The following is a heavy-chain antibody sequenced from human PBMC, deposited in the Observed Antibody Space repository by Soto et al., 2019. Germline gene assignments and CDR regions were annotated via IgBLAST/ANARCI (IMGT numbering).Heavy chain of an antibody. CDR2: ISGTGDNT. CDR3: ARAGYDWNYFYCDY. J-gene: IGHJ4*02. Sequence: EVQLLEFGGGLEQPGGSLRLSCSASGFAFTSFAMNWVRQAPGKGLEWVSAISGTGDNTYYADSVKGRFAISRDNSKNTLSLQMNSLRAEDTAVYYCARAGYDWNYFYCDYWGQGSLVTVSS. V-gene: IGHV3-23*01. CDR1: GFAFTSFA. D-gene: IGHD1-7*01.